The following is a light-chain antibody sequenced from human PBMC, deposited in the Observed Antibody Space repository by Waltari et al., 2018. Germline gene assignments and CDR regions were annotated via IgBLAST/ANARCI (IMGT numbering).Light chain of an antibody. J-gene: IGKJ1*01. CDR2: WAS. Sequence: DIVMTQSPDSLAVSLGERATINCKSSRSVLYSSNNKNYLSWFQQKPGQPPKLLFYWASTRESGVPDRFSGSGSGTDFTLTISSLQAEDVAVYYCQQYYAAPWTFGQGTMVEIK. CDR3: QQYYAAPWT. CDR1: RSVLYSSNNKNY. V-gene: IGKV4-1*01.